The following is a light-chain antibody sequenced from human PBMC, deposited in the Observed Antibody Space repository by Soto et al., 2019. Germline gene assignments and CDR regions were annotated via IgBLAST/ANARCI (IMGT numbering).Light chain of an antibody. CDR3: LQYYNWPRT. CDR2: GAA. J-gene: IGKJ1*01. V-gene: IGKV3-15*01. Sequence: ETVMTHSPAPLSVSPGERATLSCRASESVLSYLAWYQQKPGQAPRLLISGAATRDTGIPARFSGSGSGTEFTLTISSLQSEDSAVYSCLQYYNWPRTFGQGTKVDIK. CDR1: ESVLSY.